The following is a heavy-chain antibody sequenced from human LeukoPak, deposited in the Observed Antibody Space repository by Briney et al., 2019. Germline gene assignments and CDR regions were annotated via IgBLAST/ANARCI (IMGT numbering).Heavy chain of an antibody. V-gene: IGHV3-11*01. CDR3: ARASYYDTPYDSSGYLF. CDR1: GFTFSDYY. Sequence: GGSLRLSCAASGFTFSDYYMSWIRQAPGRGLEWVSYISSSGSTIYYADSVKGRFTISRDNAKNSLYLQMNSLRAEDTAVYYCARASYYDTPYDSSGYLFWGQGTMVTVSS. J-gene: IGHJ3*01. D-gene: IGHD3-22*01. CDR2: ISSSGSTI.